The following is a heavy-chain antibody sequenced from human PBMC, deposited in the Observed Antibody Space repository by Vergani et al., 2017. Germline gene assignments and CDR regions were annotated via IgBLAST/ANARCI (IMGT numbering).Heavy chain of an antibody. CDR2: INNDGHT. CDR3: ARVVAVAGLLGIFDY. Sequence: QVQLQQWGAGVVKPSGTLSLTCAVFGESFSSFYWSWIRQPPGKGLEWIGEINNDGHTNYNPSLESRVTVSRDTAKNQFSLKLSSVTAADTAVYYCARVVAVAGLLGIFDYWGQGTLVTVSS. J-gene: IGHJ4*02. V-gene: IGHV4-34*02. D-gene: IGHD6-19*01. CDR1: GESFSSFY.